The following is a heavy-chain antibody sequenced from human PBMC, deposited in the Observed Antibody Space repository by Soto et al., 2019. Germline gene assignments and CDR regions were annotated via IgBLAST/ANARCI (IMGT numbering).Heavy chain of an antibody. CDR1: GGSISSNLYY. V-gene: IGHV4-39*01. D-gene: IGHD6-25*01. CDR2: IYYVGTI. J-gene: IGHJ4*02. Sequence: QLHLQESGPGLVKPSETLSLTCAVSGGSISSNLYYWGWIRQPPGKGLEWIGNIYYVGTIYYNPSLRSRVAISADTSKNEFSLRLTSVTAADTAVYYCARRRVITAAGNFDCWGQGTLVTVSS. CDR3: ARRRVITAAGNFDC.